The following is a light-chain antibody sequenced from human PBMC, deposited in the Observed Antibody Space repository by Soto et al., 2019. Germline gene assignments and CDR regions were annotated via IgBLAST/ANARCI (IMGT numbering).Light chain of an antibody. J-gene: IGKJ4*01. Sequence: EIVLTQSPATLSLSPGERATLSCRASQSVSSYLAWYQQKPGQAPRLLIYGASSRATGIPDRFSGSGSGTDFTLTISRLEPEDIAVYYCQQRSNWRVTFGGGTKVDI. CDR2: GAS. CDR1: QSVSSY. V-gene: IGKV3-11*01. CDR3: QQRSNWRVT.